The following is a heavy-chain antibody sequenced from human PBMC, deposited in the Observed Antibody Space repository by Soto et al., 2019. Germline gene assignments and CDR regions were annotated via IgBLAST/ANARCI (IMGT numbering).Heavy chain of an antibody. CDR3: AHRRSYCSGVSCYSGFDY. CDR2: IYWDDDK. Sequence: QITLKESGPTLVKPTQTLTLTCTFSGFSLSTSGVGVGWIRQPPGKALEWLALIYWDDDKRSSPSLKSRLTITKDTSTIQVVLTMTNMDPVDTATYYCAHRRSYCSGVSCYSGFDYWGQGTLVTVSS. D-gene: IGHD2-15*01. V-gene: IGHV2-5*02. J-gene: IGHJ4*02. CDR1: GFSLSTSGVG.